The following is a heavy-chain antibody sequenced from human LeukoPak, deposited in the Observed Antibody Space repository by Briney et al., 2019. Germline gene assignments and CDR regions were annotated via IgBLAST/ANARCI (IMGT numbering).Heavy chain of an antibody. CDR1: GGSFSGYY. Sequence: SETLSLTCAVYGGSFSGYYWSWIRQPPGKGLEWIGEINHSGSTNYNPSHKSRVTISVDTSKNQFSLKLSSVTAADTAVYYCAKLVRRWLQLNRYNWFDPWGQGTLVTVSS. CDR2: INHSGST. CDR3: AKLVRRWLQLNRYNWFDP. J-gene: IGHJ5*02. V-gene: IGHV4-34*01. D-gene: IGHD5-24*01.